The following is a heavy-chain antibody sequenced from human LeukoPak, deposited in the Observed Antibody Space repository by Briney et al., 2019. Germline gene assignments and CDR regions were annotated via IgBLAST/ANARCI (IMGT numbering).Heavy chain of an antibody. V-gene: IGHV1-69*05. Sequence: SVKVSCKASGGTFSSYAISWVRQAPGQGLEWMGGIIPIFGTANYAQKFQGRVTITTDESTSTAYMELSSLRSEDTAVYYYAREARRDGYNPSWFDPWGQGTLVTVSS. D-gene: IGHD5-24*01. CDR3: AREARRDGYNPSWFDP. J-gene: IGHJ5*02. CDR2: IIPIFGTA. CDR1: GGTFSSYA.